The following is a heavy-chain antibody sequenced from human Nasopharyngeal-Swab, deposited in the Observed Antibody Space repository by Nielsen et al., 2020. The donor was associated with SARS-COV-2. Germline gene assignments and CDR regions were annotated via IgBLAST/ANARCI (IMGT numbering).Heavy chain of an antibody. V-gene: IGHV3-7*04. CDR1: GFTFSSYA. CDR3: ARVILWAFDY. D-gene: IGHD3-10*01. J-gene: IGHJ4*02. CDR2: IKQDGSEK. Sequence: GESLKISCAASGFTFSSYAMSWVRQAPGKGLEWVANIKQDGSEKYYVDSVKGRFNISRDNAKNSLYRQMNSLRGEETAVYYCARVILWAFDYWGQGTLVTVSS.